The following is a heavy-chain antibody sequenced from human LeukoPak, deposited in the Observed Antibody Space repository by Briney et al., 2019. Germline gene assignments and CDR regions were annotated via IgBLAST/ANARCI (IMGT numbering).Heavy chain of an antibody. CDR3: ARGLGRNYVLSYYGMDV. CDR2: IGTAGDT. D-gene: IGHD1-7*01. V-gene: IGHV3-13*01. CDR1: GFTFSSYD. Sequence: PGGSLRLSCAASGFTFSSYDMHWVRQATGKGLEWVSAIGTAGDTYYLGSVKGRFTISRENAKNSLYLQMNSPRAGDTAVYYCARGLGRNYVLSYYGMDVWGQGTTVTVSS. J-gene: IGHJ6*02.